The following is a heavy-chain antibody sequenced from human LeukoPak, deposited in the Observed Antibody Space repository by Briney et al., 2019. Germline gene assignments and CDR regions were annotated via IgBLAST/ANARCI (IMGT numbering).Heavy chain of an antibody. CDR1: AHTFTSFW. V-gene: IGHV5-51*01. D-gene: IGHD3-16*01. J-gene: IGHJ4*02. CDR2: IYPGDSDV. CDR3: AREEEFARGWALGY. Sequence: GESLKISCKGPAHTFTSFWIAWVRQRPGEGLEWMGIIYPGDSDVKYSPSFQGQVTISADKSNSTAYLQWSSLKASDTAMYFCAREEEFARGWALGYWGQGTLVTVSS.